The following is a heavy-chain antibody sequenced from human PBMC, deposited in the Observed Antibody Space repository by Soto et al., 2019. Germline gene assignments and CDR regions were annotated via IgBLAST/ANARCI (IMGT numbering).Heavy chain of an antibody. Sequence: PSETLSLTCTVSGGSISSGGYYWSWIRQHPGKGLEWIGYIYYSGSTYYNPSLKSRVTISVDTSKNQFSLKLSSVTAADTAVYYCARGGLGDYYGSGSYYGGLFKDYWGQGTLVTVSS. V-gene: IGHV4-31*03. J-gene: IGHJ4*02. D-gene: IGHD3-10*01. CDR3: ARGGLGDYYGSGSYYGGLFKDY. CDR1: GGSISSGGYY. CDR2: IYYSGST.